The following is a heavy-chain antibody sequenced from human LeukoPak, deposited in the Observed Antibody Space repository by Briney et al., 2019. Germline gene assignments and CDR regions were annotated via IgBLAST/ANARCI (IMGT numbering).Heavy chain of an antibody. D-gene: IGHD6-13*01. CDR1: GFTFSSYG. V-gene: IGHV3-33*01. CDR3: ARDRLKLSYSSTIGDY. Sequence: QPGGSLRLSCAASGFTFSSYGMHWVRQAPGKGLEWVAVIWYDGSNKYYADSVKGRFTISRDNSKNTLYLQMNSLRAEDTAVYYCARDRLKLSYSSTIGDYWGQGTLVTVSS. CDR2: IWYDGSNK. J-gene: IGHJ4*02.